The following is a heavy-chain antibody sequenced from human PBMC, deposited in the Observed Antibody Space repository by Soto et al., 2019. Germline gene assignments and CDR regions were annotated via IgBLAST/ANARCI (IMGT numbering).Heavy chain of an antibody. CDR1: GYIFINYY. Sequence: RASVRVSCKASGYIFINYYMHWVRQAPGQGLEWMGRINPNGGSTSYAQKFQGRVTMTSDTSTSTLYMELSSLRSEDTAVYYCAREYCSGGNCYSGSFDPWGQGTLVTVSS. CDR2: INPNGGST. D-gene: IGHD2-15*01. V-gene: IGHV1-46*01. J-gene: IGHJ5*02. CDR3: AREYCSGGNCYSGSFDP.